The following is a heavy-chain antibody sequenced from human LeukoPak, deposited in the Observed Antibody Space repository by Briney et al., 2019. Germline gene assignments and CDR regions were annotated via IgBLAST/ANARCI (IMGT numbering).Heavy chain of an antibody. CDR2: ISGSGGST. D-gene: IGHD1-26*01. CDR1: GFSFSSYS. Sequence: PGGSLRLSCAASGFSFSSYSMSWVRQAPGKGLEWVSAISGSGGSTYYADSVKGRFTISRDNSKNTLYLQMNSLRAEDTAVYYCAKDKYLDIVGATPLYYFDYWGQGTLVTVSS. V-gene: IGHV3-23*01. CDR3: AKDKYLDIVGATPLYYFDY. J-gene: IGHJ4*02.